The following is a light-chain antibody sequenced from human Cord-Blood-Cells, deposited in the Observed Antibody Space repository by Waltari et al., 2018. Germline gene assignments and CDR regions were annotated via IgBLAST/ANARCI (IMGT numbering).Light chain of an antibody. V-gene: IGLV2-14*01. CDR1: SRDVGGYNY. CDR3: SSYTSSSTV. J-gene: IGLJ2*01. Sequence: QSALTQPASVSGSPGQSITISCTGTSRDVGGYNYVSWYQQHPGKAPKLMIYEVSNRPSAVSNRFSGSRSSNTASLTISGLQAEDEADYYCSSYTSSSTVFGGGTKLTVL. CDR2: EVS.